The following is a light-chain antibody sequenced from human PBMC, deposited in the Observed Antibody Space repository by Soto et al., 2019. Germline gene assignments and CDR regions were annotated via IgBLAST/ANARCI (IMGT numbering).Light chain of an antibody. Sequence: EIVLTQSPATLSLSLGERATLSCRASQSVNTYLAWYQQKPGQAPRLLIYDASNRATGIPARFSGSGSGTDFTLTISSLEPEDFAVYYCQQRSDWPLTFGGGAKVEIK. CDR1: QSVNTY. V-gene: IGKV3-11*01. J-gene: IGKJ4*01. CDR3: QQRSDWPLT. CDR2: DAS.